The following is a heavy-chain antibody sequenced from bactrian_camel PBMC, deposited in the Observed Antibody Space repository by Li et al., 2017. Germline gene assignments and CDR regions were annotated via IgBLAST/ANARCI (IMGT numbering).Heavy chain of an antibody. Sequence: HVQLVESGGGSVQAGGSLTLSCVASGYMYQSYCMGWFRQSPGQEREGIAVSDSDGRTSYIDAVKGRFTISKDNAKNTLYLQMNNLKPEDTGMYYCGADLNVVSDLARCPSEYKRWGQGTQVTVS. CDR1: GYMYQSYC. D-gene: IGHD2*01. CDR3: GADLNVVSDLARCPSEYKR. V-gene: IGHV3S53*01. CDR2: SDSDGRT. J-gene: IGHJ4*01.